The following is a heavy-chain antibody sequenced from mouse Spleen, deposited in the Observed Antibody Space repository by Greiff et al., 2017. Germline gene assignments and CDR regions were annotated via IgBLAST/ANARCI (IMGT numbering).Heavy chain of an antibody. D-gene: IGHD1-2*01. CDR3: ARTIHYYGYFDY. J-gene: IGHJ2*01. Sequence: EVQLVASGGGLVKPGGSLKLSCAASGFTFSDYGMHWVRQAPEKGLEWVAYISSGSSTIYYADTVKGRFTISRDNAKNTLFLQMTSLRSEDTAMYYCARTIHYYGYFDYWGQGTTLTVSS. V-gene: IGHV5-17*01. CDR1: GFTFSDYG. CDR2: ISSGSSTI.